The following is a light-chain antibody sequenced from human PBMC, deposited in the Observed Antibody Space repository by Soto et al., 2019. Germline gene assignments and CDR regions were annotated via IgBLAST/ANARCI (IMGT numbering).Light chain of an antibody. CDR1: SSNIGSNY. V-gene: IGLV1-47*02. CDR3: AAWDDSLSGPHVV. J-gene: IGLJ2*01. Sequence: QSALTQPPSASGTPGQRVTISCSGSSSNIGSNYVYWYQQLPGTAPKLLIYSNNQRPSGVPDRFSGSKSGTSASLAISGLRSEDEADYYCAAWDDSLSGPHVVFGGGTKVTVL. CDR2: SNN.